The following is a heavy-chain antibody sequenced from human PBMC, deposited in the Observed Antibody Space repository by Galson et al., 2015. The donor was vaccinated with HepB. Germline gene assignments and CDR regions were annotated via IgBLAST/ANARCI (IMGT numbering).Heavy chain of an antibody. CDR2: ISGYNDDI. CDR1: GYTFFTYG. V-gene: IGHV1-18*01. D-gene: IGHD3-22*01. Sequence: SVKVSCKASGYTFFTYGISWVRQAPGEGLEWMAWISGYNDDINYAQRFKGRVTVTTDTPTSTAYMELRSLRSDDTAVYYCARNSSDGHGMDVWGQGTTVTVSS. J-gene: IGHJ6*02. CDR3: ARNSSDGHGMDV.